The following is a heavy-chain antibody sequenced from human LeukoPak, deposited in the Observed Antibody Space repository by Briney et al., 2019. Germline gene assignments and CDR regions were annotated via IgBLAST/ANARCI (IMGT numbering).Heavy chain of an antibody. V-gene: IGHV1-2*04. CDR1: GYTFTGYY. CDR2: INPNSGGT. CDR3: AKPLRGLNSWYYFDY. D-gene: IGHD1/OR15-1a*01. Sequence: ASVKVSCKASGYTFTGYYMHWVRQAPGQGLEWMGWINPNSGGTNYAQKFQGWVTMTRDTSISTAYMELSRLRSDDTAVYYCAKPLRGLNSWYYFDYWGQGTLVTVSS. J-gene: IGHJ4*02.